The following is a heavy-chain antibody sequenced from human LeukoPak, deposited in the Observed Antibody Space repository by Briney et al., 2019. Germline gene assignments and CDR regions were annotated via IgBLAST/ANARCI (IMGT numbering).Heavy chain of an antibody. J-gene: IGHJ4*02. D-gene: IGHD6-13*01. CDR1: GYTFTSYY. V-gene: IGHV1-46*03. CDR2: INPSGGRP. Sequence: ASVTVSCKASGYTFTSYYMHWVRQAPGQGLEWMGLINPSGGRPRYAHKLQGRVTMTRNTSTSTVYMELSTLRSEYTCVCYCAREGAAAANYFDYWGQGTLVTVSS. CDR3: AREGAAAANYFDY.